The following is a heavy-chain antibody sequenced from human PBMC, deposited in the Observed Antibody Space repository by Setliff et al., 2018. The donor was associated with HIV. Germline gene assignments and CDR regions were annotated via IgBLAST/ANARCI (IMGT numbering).Heavy chain of an antibody. CDR3: VKARVDGDYYYYYYMDV. D-gene: IGHD4-17*01. J-gene: IGHJ6*03. Sequence: GGSLRLSCAASVFTFNNYGMNWVRQAPGKGLEWVAFIGYDGSQKYYVDSVKGRFTISRDNSKNTLYLQMSSRRAEDTAVYYCVKARVDGDYYYYYYMDVWGKGTTVTVSS. CDR2: IGYDGSQK. V-gene: IGHV3-30*02. CDR1: VFTFNNYG.